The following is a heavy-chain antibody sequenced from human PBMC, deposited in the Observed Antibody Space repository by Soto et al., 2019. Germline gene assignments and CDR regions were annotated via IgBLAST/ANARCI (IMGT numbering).Heavy chain of an antibody. J-gene: IGHJ6*02. D-gene: IGHD6-19*01. CDR2: IIPIFGTA. V-gene: IGHV1-69*13. Sequence: SVKVSCKASGGTFSSYAISWVRQAPGQGLEWMGGIIPIFGTANYAQKFQGRVTITADESTSTAYMELSSLRSEDTAVYYCTSVAGTIYFGYYYYGMDVWGQGTTVTVSS. CDR1: GGTFSSYA. CDR3: TSVAGTIYFGYYYYGMDV.